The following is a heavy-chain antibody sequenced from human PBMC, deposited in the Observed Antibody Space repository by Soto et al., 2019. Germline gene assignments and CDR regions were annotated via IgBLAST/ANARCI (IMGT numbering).Heavy chain of an antibody. D-gene: IGHD2-15*01. J-gene: IGHJ4*02. V-gene: IGHV3-23*01. CDR2: ISGSGGST. Sequence: VQLLESGGGLVQPGGSLRLSCAASGFTFSSYAMSWVRQAPGKGLEWVSAISGSGGSTYYADSVKGRFTISRDNSKNTLYLQMNSLRAEDTAVYYCAREIVVVVAALNGIDYWGQGTLVTVSS. CDR1: GFTFSSYA. CDR3: AREIVVVVAALNGIDY.